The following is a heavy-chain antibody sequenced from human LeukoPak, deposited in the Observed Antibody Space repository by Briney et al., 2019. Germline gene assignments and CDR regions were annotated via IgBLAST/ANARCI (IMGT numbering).Heavy chain of an antibody. CDR2: IYYSGST. J-gene: IGHJ3*02. CDR3: ARHIGGMNSYGRRGYASDI. V-gene: IGHV4-59*08. CDR1: GGSISSYY. Sequence: SETLSLTCTVSGGSISSYYWSWIRQPPGKGLEWIGYIYYSGSTNYNPSLKSRVTISVDTSKNQFSLKLSSVTAADTAVYYCARHIGGMNSYGRRGYASDIWGQGTMVTVSS. D-gene: IGHD5-18*01.